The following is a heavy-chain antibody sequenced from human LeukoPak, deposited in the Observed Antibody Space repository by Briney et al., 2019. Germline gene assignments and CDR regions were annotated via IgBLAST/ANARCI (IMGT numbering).Heavy chain of an antibody. D-gene: IGHD3-3*01. Sequence: PGGSLRLSCAASGFSVSNNYMSWVRQAPGKGLEWVSVMSDGGTTYHTDSVKGRFTISRDDSKNTLYLQMSGLKADDTAMYYCARDAGRSGCAHWGQGTLVTVSS. CDR2: MSDGGTT. J-gene: IGHJ4*02. V-gene: IGHV3-53*01. CDR1: GFSVSNNY. CDR3: ARDAGRSGCAH.